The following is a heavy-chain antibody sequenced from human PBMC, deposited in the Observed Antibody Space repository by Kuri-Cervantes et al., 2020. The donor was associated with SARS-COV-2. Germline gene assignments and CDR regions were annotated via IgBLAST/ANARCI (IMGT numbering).Heavy chain of an antibody. Sequence: GGSLRLSCAASGFTFSSYAMHWVRQAPGKGLEWVSSISSGGTYTHYADSVKGRFTISRDNAKNSLYLQLNSLRAEDTAVYYCARDKYYSSGSQLDYWGQGTLVTVSS. CDR2: ISSGGTYT. D-gene: IGHD3-10*01. CDR3: ARDKYYSSGSQLDY. CDR1: GFTFSSYA. J-gene: IGHJ4*02. V-gene: IGHV3-21*01.